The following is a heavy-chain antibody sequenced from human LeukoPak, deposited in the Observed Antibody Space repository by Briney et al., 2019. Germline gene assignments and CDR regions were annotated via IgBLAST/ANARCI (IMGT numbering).Heavy chain of an antibody. CDR1: GGSISTYY. J-gene: IGHJ4*02. CDR2: NYYSGSA. Sequence: PSETLSLTCTVSGGSISTYYWSWIRQPPGKGLEWIGYNYYSGSANYNPSLKSRVTISIDTSKNQLSLKLNSVTAADTAVYYCARHGSSWSFDYWGQGTLVTVFS. V-gene: IGHV4-59*08. CDR3: ARHGSSWSFDY. D-gene: IGHD6-13*01.